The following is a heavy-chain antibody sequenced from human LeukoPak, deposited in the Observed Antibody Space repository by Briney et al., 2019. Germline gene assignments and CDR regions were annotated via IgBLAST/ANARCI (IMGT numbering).Heavy chain of an antibody. V-gene: IGHV3-30*02. CDR2: IRYDGSNK. Sequence: QPGGSLRLSCTVSGFTVSSNSMSWVRQAPGKGLEWVAFIRYDGSNKYYADSVKGRFTISRDNSKNTLYLQMNSLRAEDTAVYYCAKVGYSYGGYYYYYYMDVWGKGTTVTISS. CDR3: AKVGYSYGGYYYYYYMDV. J-gene: IGHJ6*03. D-gene: IGHD5-18*01. CDR1: GFTVSSNS.